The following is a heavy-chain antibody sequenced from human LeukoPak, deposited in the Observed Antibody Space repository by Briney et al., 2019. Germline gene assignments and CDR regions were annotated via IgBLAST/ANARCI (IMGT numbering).Heavy chain of an antibody. D-gene: IGHD6-19*01. J-gene: IGHJ4*02. CDR2: IYYSGST. V-gene: IGHV4-59*01. CDR3: ARIAVADDFDY. CDR1: GGSFSGYY. Sequence: SETLSLTCAVYGGSFSGYYWSWIRQPPGKGLEWIGYIYYSGSTNYNPSLKSRVTMSVDTSKNQFSLKLSSVTAADTAVYYCARIAVADDFDYWGQGTLVTVSS.